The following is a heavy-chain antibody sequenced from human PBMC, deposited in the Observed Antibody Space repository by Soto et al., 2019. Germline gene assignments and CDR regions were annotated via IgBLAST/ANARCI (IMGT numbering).Heavy chain of an antibody. CDR3: ARVGQLRFLDRLVGVSFGMDV. CDR1: GYTVTSYD. J-gene: IGHJ6*02. CDR2: MNPNSGNT. V-gene: IGHV1-8*01. Sequence: QVQLVQSGAEMKKPGASVKVSCKASGYTVTSYDINWVRQATGQGLEWMGWMNPNSGNTGYAQKFQGRVTMTRNTSISTAYMELSSLRSEDTAVYYCARVGQLRFLDRLVGVSFGMDVWGQGTTVTVSS. D-gene: IGHD3-3*01.